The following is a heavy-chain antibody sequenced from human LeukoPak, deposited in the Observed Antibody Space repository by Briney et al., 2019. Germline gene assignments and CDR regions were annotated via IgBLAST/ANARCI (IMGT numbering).Heavy chain of an antibody. V-gene: IGHV1-69*13. D-gene: IGHD6-13*01. CDR1: GGTFSSYA. J-gene: IGHJ4*02. CDR3: ARVVAAAGKEVDC. Sequence: GASVKVSCKASGGTFSSYAISWVRQAPGQGLEWMGGIIPIFGTANYAQKFQGRVTITADESTSTAYMELSSLRSEDTAVYYCARVVAAAGKEVDCWGQGTLVTVSS. CDR2: IIPIFGTA.